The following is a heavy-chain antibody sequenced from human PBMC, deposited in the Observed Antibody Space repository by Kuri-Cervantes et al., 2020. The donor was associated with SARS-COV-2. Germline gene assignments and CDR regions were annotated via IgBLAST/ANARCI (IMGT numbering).Heavy chain of an antibody. Sequence: SGPTLVKPTQTLTLTCTFSGFSLSTSGVGVGWIRQPPGKALEWLARIDWDDDKYYSTSLKTRLTISKDTSKNQVVLTMTNMDPVDTATYYCARILDGVGCSGGSCPFDYWGQGTLVTVSS. CDR3: ARILDGVGCSGGSCPFDY. J-gene: IGHJ4*02. D-gene: IGHD2-15*01. CDR1: GFSLSTSGVG. V-gene: IGHV2-70*11. CDR2: IDWDDDK.